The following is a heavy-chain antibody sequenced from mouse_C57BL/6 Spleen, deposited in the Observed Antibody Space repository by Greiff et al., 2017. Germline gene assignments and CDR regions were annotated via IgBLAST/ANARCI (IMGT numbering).Heavy chain of an antibody. V-gene: IGHV1-42*01. J-gene: IGHJ1*03. Sequence: EVQLQQSGPELVKPGASVKISCKASGYSFTGYYMNWVKQSPEKSLEWIGEINPSTGGTTYNQKFKAKATLTVDKSSSTAYMQLKSLPSEGFAVYDCARSEYYYGSSDWYFDVWGTGTTVTVAS. CDR2: INPSTGGT. D-gene: IGHD1-1*01. CDR1: GYSFTGYY. CDR3: ARSEYYYGSSDWYFDV.